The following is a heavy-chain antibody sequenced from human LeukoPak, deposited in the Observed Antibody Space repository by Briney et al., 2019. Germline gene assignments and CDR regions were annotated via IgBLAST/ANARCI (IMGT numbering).Heavy chain of an antibody. CDR3: ARGVAVAGSNFDS. Sequence: PGGSLRLSCAASGFTFSNYWIHWVRQAPGKGLVWVSRIDNAGSITTYADSVKGRFTISRDNAENTLYLQMNSLRVEDTAVYYCARGVAVAGSNFDSWGQGTLVTVSS. CDR2: IDNAGSIT. J-gene: IGHJ4*02. CDR1: GFTFSNYW. D-gene: IGHD6-19*01. V-gene: IGHV3-74*03.